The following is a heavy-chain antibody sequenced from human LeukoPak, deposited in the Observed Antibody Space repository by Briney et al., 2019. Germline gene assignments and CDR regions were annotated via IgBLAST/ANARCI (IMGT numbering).Heavy chain of an antibody. D-gene: IGHD1-26*01. CDR2: IYYSGST. V-gene: IGHV4-59*08. CDR1: GRSISSYY. J-gene: IGHJ4*02. CDR3: ARIKSELPGGFDS. Sequence: SETLSLTCTVSGRSISSYYWSWIRQPPGKGLEWIGYIYYSGSTNYNPSLKSRVTISVDTSKNQFSLKLSSVTAADTAVYYGARIKSELPGGFDSWGQGTLVTVSS.